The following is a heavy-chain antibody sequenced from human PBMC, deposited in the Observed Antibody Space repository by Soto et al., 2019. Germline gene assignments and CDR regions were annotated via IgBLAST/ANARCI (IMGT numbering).Heavy chain of an antibody. D-gene: IGHD4-4*01. J-gene: IGHJ4*02. CDR1: EYTFTSYP. Sequence: QVQVLQSGAEVKKPGASVKVSCKASEYTFTSYPMHWVRQAPGQRLEWMGWINGGNGNTKYSQKFQGRVTITRDTSASTDYMELSSLRSDDTAVYYCARELQGLYYFDYWGQGTLGTVSS. V-gene: IGHV1-3*01. CDR2: INGGNGNT. CDR3: ARELQGLYYFDY.